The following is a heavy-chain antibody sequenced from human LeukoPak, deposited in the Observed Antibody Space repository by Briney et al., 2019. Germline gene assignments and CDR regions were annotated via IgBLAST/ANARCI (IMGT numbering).Heavy chain of an antibody. Sequence: VASVKVSCKASGYTFISYAMHWVRQAPRQGLEWMGWINTNTGNPTYAQGFTGRFVFSLDTSVSTAYLQISSLKAEDTAVYYCARDPPTYYYDSSAGADYWGQGTLVTVSS. CDR3: ARDPPTYYYDSSAGADY. V-gene: IGHV7-4-1*02. D-gene: IGHD3-22*01. CDR2: INTNTGNP. J-gene: IGHJ4*02. CDR1: GYTFISYA.